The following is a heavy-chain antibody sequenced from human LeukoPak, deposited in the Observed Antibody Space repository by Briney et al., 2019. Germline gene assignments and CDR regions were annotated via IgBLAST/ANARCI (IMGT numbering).Heavy chain of an antibody. CDR3: ARTREQWQVLDY. Sequence: GGSLRLSCAASGFSFGSYGIHWVRQAPGKGLEWVAVISHEGSQTYYADSVRGRFTISRDNSKNMVYLQMNSLRTEDTAVYYCARTREQWQVLDYWGQGTLVTVSS. D-gene: IGHD6-19*01. CDR1: GFSFGSYG. J-gene: IGHJ4*02. V-gene: IGHV3-30*03. CDR2: ISHEGSQT.